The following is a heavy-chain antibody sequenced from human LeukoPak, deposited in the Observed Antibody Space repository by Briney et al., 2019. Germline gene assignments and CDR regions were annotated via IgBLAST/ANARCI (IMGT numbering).Heavy chain of an antibody. V-gene: IGHV4-4*07. CDR2: IYTSGST. J-gene: IGHJ4*02. D-gene: IGHD3-10*01. Sequence: SETLSLTCTVSGGSISSYYWSWIRQPAGKGLEWIGRIYTSGSTNYNPSLKSRVTMSVDTSKNQFSLKLTSVTAADTAVYFCARDTITRGLDYWGQGTLVTVSS. CDR1: GGSISSYY. CDR3: ARDTITRGLDY.